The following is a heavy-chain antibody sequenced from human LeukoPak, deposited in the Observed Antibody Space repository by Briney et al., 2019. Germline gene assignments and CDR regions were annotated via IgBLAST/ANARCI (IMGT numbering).Heavy chain of an antibody. Sequence: PGGSLRLSCAASGFTFSSYAMSWVRQAPGKGLEWVSAISGSGGSTYYADSVKGRFTISRDNSKNTLYLQMNSLRAEYTAVYYCAKESAYGDYSESSPVDYWGQGTLVTVSS. CDR1: GFTFSSYA. D-gene: IGHD4-17*01. CDR2: ISGSGGST. V-gene: IGHV3-23*01. CDR3: AKESAYGDYSESSPVDY. J-gene: IGHJ4*02.